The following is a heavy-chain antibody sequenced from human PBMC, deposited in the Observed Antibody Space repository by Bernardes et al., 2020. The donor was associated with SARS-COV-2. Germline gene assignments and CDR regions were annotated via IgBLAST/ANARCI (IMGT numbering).Heavy chain of an antibody. J-gene: IGHJ5*02. Sequence: GGSLRRSCAASGFTFSSYAMTWVRQAPGKGLEWVSTISGSGGSTYYADSVKGRFTISRDNSKNTLYLQMNSLRAEDTAVFYCAGYGSGSYKWFDPWGQGTLVTVSS. D-gene: IGHD3-10*01. CDR2: ISGSGGST. CDR1: GFTFSSYA. V-gene: IGHV3-23*01. CDR3: AGYGSGSYKWFDP.